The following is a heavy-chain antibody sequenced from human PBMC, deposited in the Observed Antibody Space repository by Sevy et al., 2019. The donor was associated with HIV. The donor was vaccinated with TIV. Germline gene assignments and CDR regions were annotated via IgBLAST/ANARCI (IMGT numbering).Heavy chain of an antibody. D-gene: IGHD4-17*01. CDR2: ISGSGDDTI. V-gene: IGHV3-11*01. J-gene: IGHJ6*02. CDR1: GFILSDYY. Sequence: GGSLRLSCAASGFILSDYYMSWVRQAPGKGLEWVSYISGSGDDTIYYADSVKGRFTISRDITKNSLYLQMNSLRAEDTAVYYCARDHVKDGDLGDYYYYAMDVWGQGTTVTVSS. CDR3: ARDHVKDGDLGDYYYYAMDV.